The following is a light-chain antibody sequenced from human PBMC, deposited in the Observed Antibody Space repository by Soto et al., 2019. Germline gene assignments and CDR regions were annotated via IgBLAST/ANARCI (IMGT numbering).Light chain of an antibody. CDR1: QSVSSSY. CDR3: QQRQYWPPIT. CDR2: DAS. V-gene: IGKV3-11*01. Sequence: EIVMTQSPATLPVSPGERATLSCRASQSVSSSYLAWYQQKPGQAPRLLIYDASNRAAGIPARFSGSGSGTDFTLTISSLEPEDFAIYYCQQRQYWPPITFGQGTRLEIK. J-gene: IGKJ5*01.